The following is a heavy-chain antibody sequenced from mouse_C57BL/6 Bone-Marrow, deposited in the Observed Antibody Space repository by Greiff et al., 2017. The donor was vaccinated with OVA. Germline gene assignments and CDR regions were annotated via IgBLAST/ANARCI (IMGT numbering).Heavy chain of an antibody. CDR3: TTRGIYYDYDEGFAY. CDR2: IDPEDGDT. CDR1: GFNIKDYY. J-gene: IGHJ3*01. D-gene: IGHD2-4*01. Sequence: VQLQQSGAELVRPGASVKLSCTASGFNIKDYYMHWVKQRPEQGLEWIGRIDPEDGDTEYAPKFQGKATMTADTSSNTAYLQLSSLTSEDTAVDYCTTRGIYYDYDEGFAYWGQGTLVTVSA. V-gene: IGHV14-1*01.